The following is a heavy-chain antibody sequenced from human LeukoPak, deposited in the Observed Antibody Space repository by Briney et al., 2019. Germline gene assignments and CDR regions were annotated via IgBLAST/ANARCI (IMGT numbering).Heavy chain of an antibody. V-gene: IGHV3-21*01. J-gene: IGHJ4*02. CDR1: GFTFSSYS. CDR2: ISSSSSYI. D-gene: IGHD3-10*01. CDR3: ARGVWFGELSWEIVVVTRFDY. Sequence: GGSLRLSCAASGFTFSSYSMNWARQAPGKGLEWVSSISSSSSYIYYADSVKGRFTISRDNAKNSLYLQMNSLRAEDTAVYYCARGVWFGELSWEIVVVTRFDYWGQGTLVTVSS.